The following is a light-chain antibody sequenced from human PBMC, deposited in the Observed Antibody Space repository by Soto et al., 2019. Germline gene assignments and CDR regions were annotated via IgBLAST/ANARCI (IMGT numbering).Light chain of an antibody. Sequence: QSALTQPPSASGSPGQSVTISCTGTSSDVGGYNYVSWYQQYPGKASKLMIYEVSKRPSGVPDRFSGSKSGNTASLTVSGLQAEDEADYYCSSYGGSNNLVFGGGTKLTVL. V-gene: IGLV2-8*01. J-gene: IGLJ2*01. CDR2: EVS. CDR3: SSYGGSNNLV. CDR1: SSDVGGYNY.